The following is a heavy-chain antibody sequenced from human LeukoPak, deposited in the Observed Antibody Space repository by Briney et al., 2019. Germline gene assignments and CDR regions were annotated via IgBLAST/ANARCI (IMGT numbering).Heavy chain of an antibody. J-gene: IGHJ3*02. Sequence: GGSLRLSCAASRFPFSSSAMNWVRQAPGKGLEWVSIISGSGGTTYYADSVKGRFTISRDNSKSTLYLQMNSLRPEDTAVYFCARGGKSLAFDIWGQGTMVTVSS. CDR3: ARGGKSLAFDI. CDR1: RFPFSSSA. D-gene: IGHD4-23*01. CDR2: ISGSGGTT. V-gene: IGHV3-23*01.